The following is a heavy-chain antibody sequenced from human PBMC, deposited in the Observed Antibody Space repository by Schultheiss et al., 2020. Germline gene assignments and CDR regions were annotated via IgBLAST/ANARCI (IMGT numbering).Heavy chain of an antibody. D-gene: IGHD3-10*01. CDR1: GFTFDDYG. V-gene: IGHV3-23*01. CDR3: ARASMVRGVLNWFDH. Sequence: GGSLRLSCAASGFTFDDYGMSWVRQAPGKGLEWVSAISGSGGSTYYADSVKGRFTISRDNAKNSLYLQMNSLRAEDTAVYYCARASMVRGVLNWFDHWGQGTLVTVSS. J-gene: IGHJ5*02. CDR2: ISGSGGST.